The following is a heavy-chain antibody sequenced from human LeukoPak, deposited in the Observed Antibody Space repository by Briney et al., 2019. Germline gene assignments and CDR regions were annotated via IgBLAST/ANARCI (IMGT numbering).Heavy chain of an antibody. Sequence: SVKVSCKVSGYTLTELSMHWVRQAPGKGLEWMGGFDPEHGETIYAQNLQGRVTMTEDTSTDTAYMELSSLRSEDTAVYYCATDRYSGSYLAFEYWGQGTLVSVSS. CDR2: FDPEHGET. D-gene: IGHD1-26*01. V-gene: IGHV1-24*01. CDR1: GYTLTELS. CDR3: ATDRYSGSYLAFEY. J-gene: IGHJ4*02.